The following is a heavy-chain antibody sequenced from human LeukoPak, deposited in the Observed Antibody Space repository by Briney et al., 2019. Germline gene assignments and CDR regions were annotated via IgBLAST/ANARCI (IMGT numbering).Heavy chain of an antibody. D-gene: IGHD6-13*01. CDR1: GYTFTSNG. CDR3: ARDLYQHHSYGLGIAAAGSDY. Sequence: ASVKVSCKASGYTFTSNGIIWVRQAPGQGLEWMGWINPNSGGTNYAQKFQGRVTMTRDTSISTAYMELSRLRSDDTAVYYCARDLYQHHSYGLGIAAAGSDYWGQGTLVTVSS. V-gene: IGHV1-2*02. J-gene: IGHJ4*02. CDR2: INPNSGGT.